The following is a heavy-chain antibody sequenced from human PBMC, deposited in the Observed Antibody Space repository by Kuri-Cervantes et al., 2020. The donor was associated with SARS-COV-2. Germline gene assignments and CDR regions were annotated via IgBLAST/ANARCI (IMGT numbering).Heavy chain of an antibody. CDR3: ARDFGYCSSTSCQTEQFDY. J-gene: IGHJ4*02. Sequence: GESLKISCAASGFTFSDYWIHWVRQAPGKGLVWVSRISSDGSSTSYADSVKGRFTISRDNAKNTLYLQMNSLRADDTAVYYCARDFGYCSSTSCQTEQFDYWGQGTLVTVSS. CDR1: GFTFSDYW. D-gene: IGHD2-2*01. V-gene: IGHV3-74*01. CDR2: ISSDGSST.